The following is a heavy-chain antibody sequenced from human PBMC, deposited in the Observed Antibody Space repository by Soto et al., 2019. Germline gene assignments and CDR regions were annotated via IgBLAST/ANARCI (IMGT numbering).Heavy chain of an antibody. CDR2: ISYDGSNK. CDR1: GFTFSSYG. J-gene: IGHJ4*02. V-gene: IGHV3-30*18. Sequence: GSLRLSCAASGFTFSSYGMHWVRQAPGKGLEWVAVISYDGSNKYYADSVKGRFTISRDNSKNTLYLQMNSLRAEDTAVYYCAKDYEPTRPNYFDYWGQGTLVTVSS. CDR3: AKDYEPTRPNYFDY. D-gene: IGHD3-3*01.